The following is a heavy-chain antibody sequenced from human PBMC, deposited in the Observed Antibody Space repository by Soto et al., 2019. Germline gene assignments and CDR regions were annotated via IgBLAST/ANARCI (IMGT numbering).Heavy chain of an antibody. CDR2: INPSGGST. J-gene: IGHJ3*02. Sequence: QVQLVQSGAEVKKPGASVKVSCKASGYTFTSYYMHWVRQAPGQGLEWMGIINPSGGSTSYAQKFQGRVTMTRDTSTSTVYMELSSLRSEDTAVYYCAIDGEPSSIAARVAFDIWGQGTMVTVSS. D-gene: IGHD6-6*01. V-gene: IGHV1-46*01. CDR3: AIDGEPSSIAARVAFDI. CDR1: GYTFTSYY.